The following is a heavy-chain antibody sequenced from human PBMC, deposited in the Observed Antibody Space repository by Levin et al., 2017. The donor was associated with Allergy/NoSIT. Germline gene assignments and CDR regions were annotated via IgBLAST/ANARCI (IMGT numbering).Heavy chain of an antibody. V-gene: IGHV4-59*01. CDR1: AGAMSTYY. CDR3: ARGGGDSSSAQDFDF. Sequence: SETLSLTCTVSAGAMSTYYWNWIRQPPGKGLEWIGYISYSGSTDYNPSLKNRVTISKDTSKNQFSLKVTSVTAADTAVYYCARGGGDSSSAQDFDFWGQGTLVTVSS. CDR2: ISYSGST. J-gene: IGHJ4*02. D-gene: IGHD6-6*01.